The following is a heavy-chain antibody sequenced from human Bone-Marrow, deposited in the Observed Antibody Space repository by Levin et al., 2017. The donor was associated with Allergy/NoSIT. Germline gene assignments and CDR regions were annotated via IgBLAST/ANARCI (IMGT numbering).Heavy chain of an antibody. V-gene: IGHV3-48*03. CDR3: ARDKSSDGVTPDWYFDL. CDR1: GFTFSSYE. Sequence: LSLTCAASGFTFSSYEMNWVRQAPGKGLEWISYISSSGTTKYYADSVKGRFTISSKNSLYLQMNSLRADDTAIYYCARDKSSDGVTPDWYFDLWGRGTLVTVSS. D-gene: IGHD2-21*02. J-gene: IGHJ2*01. CDR2: ISSSGTTK.